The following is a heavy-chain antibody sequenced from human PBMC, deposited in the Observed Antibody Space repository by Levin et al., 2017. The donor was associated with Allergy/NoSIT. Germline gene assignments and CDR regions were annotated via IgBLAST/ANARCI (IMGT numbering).Heavy chain of an antibody. D-gene: IGHD4-17*01. V-gene: IGHV3-43*01. CDR3: AKDRSLAPYGDYVDY. J-gene: IGHJ4*02. CDR2: ISWDGGST. Sequence: GESLKISCAASGFTFDDYTMHWVRQAPGKGLEWVSLISWDGGSTYYADSVKGRFTISRDNSKNSLYLQMNSLRTEDTALYYCAKDRSLAPYGDYVDYWGQGTLVTVSS. CDR1: GFTFDDYT.